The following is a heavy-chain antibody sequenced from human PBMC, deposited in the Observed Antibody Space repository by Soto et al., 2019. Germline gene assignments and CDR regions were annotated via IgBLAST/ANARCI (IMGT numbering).Heavy chain of an antibody. V-gene: IGHV3-49*03. Sequence: GGSLRLSCTASGFTFGDYAMSWFRQAPGKGLEWVGFIRSKAYGGTTEYAASVKGRFTISRDDSKSIAYLQMNSLKTEDTAVNYCTREQSIAVAGIFDYWGQGTLVTVSS. CDR2: IRSKAYGGTT. J-gene: IGHJ4*02. CDR1: GFTFGDYA. D-gene: IGHD6-19*01. CDR3: TREQSIAVAGIFDY.